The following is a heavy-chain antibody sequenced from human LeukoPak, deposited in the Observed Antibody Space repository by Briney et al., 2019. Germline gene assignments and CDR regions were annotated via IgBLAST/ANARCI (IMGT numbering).Heavy chain of an antibody. CDR1: GFTFSDYN. Sequence: PGGSLRLSCAASGFTFSDYNMRWIRQAPGKGLEWVSSISRSGSTKYYADSVKGRFTITRDNAKNSLFLQMNSLRAEDTAVYYCTRHPPYDGSYRALGDAFDIWGQGTMVTVSS. V-gene: IGHV3-11*01. D-gene: IGHD1-26*01. J-gene: IGHJ3*02. CDR3: TRHPPYDGSYRALGDAFDI. CDR2: ISRSGSTK.